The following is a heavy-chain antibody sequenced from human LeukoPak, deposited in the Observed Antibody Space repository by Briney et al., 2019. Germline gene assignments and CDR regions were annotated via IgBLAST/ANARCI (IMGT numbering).Heavy chain of an antibody. CDR1: GYTFTSYY. CDR2: INPNSGGT. D-gene: IGHD5-18*01. CDR3: VRVASGYNYGSWFDP. J-gene: IGHJ5*02. V-gene: IGHV1-2*02. Sequence: GASVKVSCKASGYTFTSYYMHWVRQAPGQGLEWMGWINPNSGGTNFAQKFQGRVSMTRDTSISTAYMELSRLNSDDTAVYYCVRVASGYNYGSWFDPWGQGTLVTVSS.